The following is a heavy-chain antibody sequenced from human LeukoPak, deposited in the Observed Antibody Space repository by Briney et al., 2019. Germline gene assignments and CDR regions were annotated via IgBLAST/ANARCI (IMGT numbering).Heavy chain of an antibody. CDR3: ARTRDGYNFGPFDC. CDR1: GFTFSSYR. D-gene: IGHD5-24*01. CDR2: ISSNSSHT. Sequence: PGGSLRLSCAASGFTFSSYRMNWVRQAPGKGQEWVSLISSNSSHTYNADSVKGRFTISRDNAKNSLYLEMNSLRVEDTAVYYCARTRDGYNFGPFDCWGQRTLVTVSS. V-gene: IGHV3-21*01. J-gene: IGHJ4*02.